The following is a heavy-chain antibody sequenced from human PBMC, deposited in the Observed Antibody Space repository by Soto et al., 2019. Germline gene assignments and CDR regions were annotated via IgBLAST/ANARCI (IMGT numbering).Heavy chain of an antibody. J-gene: IGHJ6*03. D-gene: IGHD6-6*01. CDR3: ARHSSSSVYYYYYMDV. CDR1: GYTFTSYA. V-gene: IGHV1-3*01. CDR2: INAGNGNT. Sequence: ASVKVSCKASGYTFTSYAMHWVRQAPGQRLEWMGWINAGNGNTKYSQKFQGRVTITRDTSASTDYMELSSLRSEDTAVYYCARHSSSSVYYYYYMDVWGKGTTVTVSS.